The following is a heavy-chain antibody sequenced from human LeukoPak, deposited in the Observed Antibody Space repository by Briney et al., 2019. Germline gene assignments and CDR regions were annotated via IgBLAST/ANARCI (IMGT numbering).Heavy chain of an antibody. CDR1: GFTFGSYS. J-gene: IGHJ4*02. D-gene: IGHD3-10*01. CDR3: ARSYVSGSYYNGY. V-gene: IGHV3-21*01. CDR2: ISSSSSYI. Sequence: WGSLRLSCAASGFTFGSYSMDWVRQAPGKGLEWVSSISSSSSYIYYADSVKGRFTISRDNAKNSLYLQMNSLRAEDTAVYYCARSYVSGSYYNGYWGQGTLVTVSS.